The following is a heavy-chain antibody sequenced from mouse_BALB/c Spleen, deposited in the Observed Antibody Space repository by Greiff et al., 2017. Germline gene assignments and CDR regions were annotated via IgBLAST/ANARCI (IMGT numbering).Heavy chain of an antibody. CDR3: ARAYRYDENYFDY. J-gene: IGHJ2*01. Sequence: EVKLMESGGGLVKPGGSLKLSCAASGFTFSDYYMYWVRQTPEKRLEWVATISYGGSYTYYPDSVKGRFTISRDNAKNNLYLQMSSLKSEDTAMYYCARAYRYDENYFDYWGQGTTLTVSS. D-gene: IGHD2-14*01. CDR1: GFTFSDYY. V-gene: IGHV5-4*02. CDR2: ISYGGSYT.